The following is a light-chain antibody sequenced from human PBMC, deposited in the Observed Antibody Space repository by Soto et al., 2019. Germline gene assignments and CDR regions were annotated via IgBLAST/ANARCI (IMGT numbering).Light chain of an antibody. J-gene: IGKJ1*01. CDR3: QQYDSHST. V-gene: IGKV1-5*03. Sequence: DIQMTQSPSALATSXVDRVTITCRASQSISSYLNWYQQKPGKAPNLLIYRASTLKSGVPSRFSGSGSGTEFTLTISSLQPDDFATYYCQQYDSHSTFGQGTKVDIK. CDR2: RAS. CDR1: QSISSY.